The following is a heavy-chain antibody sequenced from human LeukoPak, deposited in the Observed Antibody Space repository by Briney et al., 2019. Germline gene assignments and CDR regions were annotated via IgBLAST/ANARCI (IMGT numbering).Heavy chain of an antibody. J-gene: IGHJ4*02. Sequence: GGSLRLSCAASGFTFSSYAMSWVRQAPGKGLEWVSAISGSGGSTYYADSVKGRFTISRDNSKNTLYLQMNSLRAEDTAVYYCSKDPRGQLPLPNDYWGQGTLVTVSS. V-gene: IGHV3-23*01. CDR1: GFTFSSYA. CDR2: ISGSGGST. D-gene: IGHD2-15*01. CDR3: SKDPRGQLPLPNDY.